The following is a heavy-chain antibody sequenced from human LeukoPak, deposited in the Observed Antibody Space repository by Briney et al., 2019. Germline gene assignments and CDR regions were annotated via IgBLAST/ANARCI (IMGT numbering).Heavy chain of an antibody. V-gene: IGHV3-74*01. J-gene: IGHJ6*02. CDR2: INSDGSST. D-gene: IGHD5-18*01. CDR3: ARESDVDTATDMYYYYGMDV. CDR1: GFTFSSYW. Sequence: GGSLRLSCAASGFTFSSYWMHWVRQAPGKGLVWVSRINSDGSSTSYADSVKGRFTISRDNAKNTLYLQMNSLRAEDTAVYYCARESDVDTATDMYYYYGMDVWGQGTTVTVSS.